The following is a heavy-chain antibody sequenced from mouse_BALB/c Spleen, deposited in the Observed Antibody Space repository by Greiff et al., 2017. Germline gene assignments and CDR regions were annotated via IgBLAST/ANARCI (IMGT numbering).Heavy chain of an antibody. Sequence: QVQLQQSGAELARPGASVKMSCKASGYTFTSYTMHWVKQRPGQGLEWIGYINPSSGYTNYNQKFKDKATLTADKSSSTAYMQLISLTSEDSAVYYCATMITTASWFAYWGQGTLVTVSA. J-gene: IGHJ3*01. CDR1: GYTFTSYT. D-gene: IGHD2-4*01. CDR3: ATMITTASWFAY. V-gene: IGHV1-4*01. CDR2: INPSSGYT.